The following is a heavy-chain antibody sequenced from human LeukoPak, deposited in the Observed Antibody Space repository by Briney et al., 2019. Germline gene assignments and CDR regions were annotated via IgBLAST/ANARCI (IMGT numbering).Heavy chain of an antibody. Sequence: PSETLSLTCTVSGGSISSYYWSWIRQPPGKGLEWIGYIYYSGSTSYNPSLKSRVTISVDTSKNQFSLKLSSVTAADTAVYYCARWDTIADLWGRGTLVTVPS. CDR2: IYYSGST. D-gene: IGHD3-9*01. V-gene: IGHV4-59*08. CDR3: ARWDTIADL. CDR1: GGSISSYY. J-gene: IGHJ2*01.